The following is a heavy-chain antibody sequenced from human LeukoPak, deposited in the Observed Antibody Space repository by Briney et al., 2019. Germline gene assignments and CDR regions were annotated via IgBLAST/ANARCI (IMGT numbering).Heavy chain of an antibody. CDR2: IWYDGSNK. V-gene: IGHV3-33*03. Sequence: GGSLRLSCAASGFYGMHWVRQAPGKGLELVAVIWYDGSNKYYADSVKGRFTISRDNAKNSLYLQMNSLRAEDTALYYCAKGPPEDSSDWDYYGMDVWGQGTTVTVSS. CDR3: AKGPPEDSSDWDYYGMDV. CDR1: GFYG. D-gene: IGHD6-19*01. J-gene: IGHJ6*02.